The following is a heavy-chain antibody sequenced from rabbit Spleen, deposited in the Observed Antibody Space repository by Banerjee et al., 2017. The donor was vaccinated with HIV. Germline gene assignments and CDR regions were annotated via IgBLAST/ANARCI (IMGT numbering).Heavy chain of an antibody. J-gene: IGHJ6*01. CDR1: GFSFNSGYD. CDR3: ARDAGTSFSTYGMDL. D-gene: IGHD8-1*01. V-gene: IGHV1S40*01. CDR2: AYAGSSGNT. Sequence: QSLEESGGGLVKPGASLTLTCKASGFSFNSGYDMCWDRKAPGKGLEWGACAYAGSSGNTYSATWAKGRFAVSKTSSTTVTLQMTSLTAADTATYFCARDAGTSFSTYGMDLWGPGTLVTVS.